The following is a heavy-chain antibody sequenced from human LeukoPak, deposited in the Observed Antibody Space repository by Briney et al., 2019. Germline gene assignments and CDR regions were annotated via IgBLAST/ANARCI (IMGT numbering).Heavy chain of an antibody. CDR2: ISSSSSYI. J-gene: IGHJ4*02. V-gene: IGHV3-21*01. CDR3: ARENGGSGDY. D-gene: IGHD2-8*01. CDR1: GFTFSSYS. Sequence: GGSLRLSCAASGFTFSSYSMNWVRQAPGKGLGWVSSISSSSSYIYYADSVKGRFTISRDNAKNSLYLQMNSLRAEDTAVYYCARENGGSGDYWGQGTLVTVSS.